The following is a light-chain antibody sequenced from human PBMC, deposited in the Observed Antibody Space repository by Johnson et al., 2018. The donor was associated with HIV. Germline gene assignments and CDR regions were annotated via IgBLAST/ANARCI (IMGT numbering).Light chain of an antibody. J-gene: IGLJ1*01. V-gene: IGLV1-51*02. CDR2: ENN. CDR3: GAWDSSLSAYV. Sequence: QSVLTQPPSVSAAPGQKVTISCSGSSSNIGNNYVSWYQQLPGTAPKLLIYENNKRPSGIPDRFSGSKFGTSATLGSTGLQTGDEADYYCGAWDSSLSAYVFGTGTKVTVL. CDR1: SSNIGNNY.